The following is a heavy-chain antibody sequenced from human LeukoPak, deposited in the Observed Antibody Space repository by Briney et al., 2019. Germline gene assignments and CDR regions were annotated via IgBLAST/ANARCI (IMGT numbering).Heavy chain of an antibody. CDR3: ARSWGAVAEIDY. J-gene: IGHJ4*02. CDR2: IWYDGSNK. Sequence: PGGSLRLSCAASGFTFSSYGMHWVRQAPGKGLEWVAVIWYDGSNKYYADSVKGRFTISRDNSKNTLYLQMNSLRAEDTAVYYCARSWGAVAEIDYWGQGTPVTVSS. CDR1: GFTFSSYG. V-gene: IGHV3-33*01. D-gene: IGHD6-19*01.